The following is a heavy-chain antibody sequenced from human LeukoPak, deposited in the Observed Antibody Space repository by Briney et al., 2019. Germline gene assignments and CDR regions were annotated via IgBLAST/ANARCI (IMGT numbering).Heavy chain of an antibody. CDR2: INPSGGST. D-gene: IGHD6-19*01. CDR1: GYTFTSYY. Sequence: GASVKVSCKASGYTFTSYYMHWVRQAPGQGLEWMGIINPSGGSTSYAQKFQGRVTMTRDTSTSTVYMELSSLRSEDTAVYYCAGAFTVAGNSDAFDIWGQGTMVTVSS. V-gene: IGHV1-46*01. CDR3: AGAFTVAGNSDAFDI. J-gene: IGHJ3*02.